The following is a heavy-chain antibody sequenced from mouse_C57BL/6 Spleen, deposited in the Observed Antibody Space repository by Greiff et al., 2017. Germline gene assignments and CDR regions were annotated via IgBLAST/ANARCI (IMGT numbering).Heavy chain of an antibody. V-gene: IGHV1-64*01. CDR2: ILPNSGST. Sequence: VQLQQPGAELVKPGASVKLSCKASGYTFTSYWMHWVKQRPGQSLEWIGMILPNSGSTNYNEKFKSKATLTVDKSSSTAYMQLSSLTSEDSAVYYCARAHYYGSSSRYFDVWGTGTTVTVSS. J-gene: IGHJ1*03. CDR1: GYTFTSYW. CDR3: ARAHYYGSSSRYFDV. D-gene: IGHD1-1*01.